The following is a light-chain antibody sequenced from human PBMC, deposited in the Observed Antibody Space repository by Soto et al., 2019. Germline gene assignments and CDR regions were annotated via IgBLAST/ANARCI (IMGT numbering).Light chain of an antibody. CDR1: SGDVASYNY. J-gene: IGLJ1*01. CDR2: DVS. V-gene: IGLV2-14*01. CDR3: SSYSRSSTRYV. Sequence: QSALTQPTSVSGSPGQSITISCTGTSGDVASYNYVSWYQQHPGKAPQVLIYDVSSRPSGISSRFSGSKSGNTASLTISGLQAEDEADYYSSSYSRSSTRYVFGTGTKLTVL.